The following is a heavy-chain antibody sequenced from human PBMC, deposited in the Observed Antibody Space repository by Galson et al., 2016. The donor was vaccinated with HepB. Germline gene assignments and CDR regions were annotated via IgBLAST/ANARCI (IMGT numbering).Heavy chain of an antibody. Sequence: SLRLSCAASGFTFSSYAMHWVRQAPGKGLEWVAVISYDGSNKYYADSVKGRFTISRDNSKNTLYLQMNSLRAEDTAVYYCARDALYSSSSAWDYFDYWGQGTLVTVSS. CDR2: ISYDGSNK. CDR3: ARDALYSSSSAWDYFDY. D-gene: IGHD6-6*01. V-gene: IGHV3-30-3*01. CDR1: GFTFSSYA. J-gene: IGHJ4*02.